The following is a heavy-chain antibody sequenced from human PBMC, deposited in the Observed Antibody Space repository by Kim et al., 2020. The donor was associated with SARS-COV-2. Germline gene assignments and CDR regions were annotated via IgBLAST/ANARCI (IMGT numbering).Heavy chain of an antibody. D-gene: IGHD6-13*01. J-gene: IGHJ3*02. Sequence: ASVKVSCKASGYTFTSYAMHWVRQAPGQRLEWMGWINAGNGNTKYSQKFQGRVTITRDTSASTAYMELSSLRSEDTAVYYCARAIGGWTAAAPDIWGQGTMVTVSS. CDR3: ARAIGGWTAAAPDI. CDR1: GYTFTSYA. CDR2: INAGNGNT. V-gene: IGHV1-3*01.